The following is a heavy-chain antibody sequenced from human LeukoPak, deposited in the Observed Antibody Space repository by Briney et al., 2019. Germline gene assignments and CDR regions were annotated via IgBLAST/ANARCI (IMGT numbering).Heavy chain of an antibody. J-gene: IGHJ4*02. V-gene: IGHV1-3*01. Sequence: ASVKVSCKASGYTFTSYAMHWVRQAPGQRLEWMGWINAGNGNTKYSQKFQGRVTITRDTSASTAYMELSSLRSEDTAVYYCARDHIVVVPAAVRPGFDYWGQGTLVTVSS. CDR2: INAGNGNT. D-gene: IGHD2-2*01. CDR3: ARDHIVVVPAAVRPGFDY. CDR1: GYTFTSYA.